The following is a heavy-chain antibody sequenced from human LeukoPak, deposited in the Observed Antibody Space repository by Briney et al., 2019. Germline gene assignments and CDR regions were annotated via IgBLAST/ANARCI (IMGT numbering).Heavy chain of an antibody. D-gene: IGHD3-16*02. CDR1: GFTFNSYG. CDR3: AKDRENLGYQAEGALDY. CDR2: ISYDGSNK. V-gene: IGHV3-30*18. J-gene: IGHJ4*02. Sequence: GGSLRLSCVACGFTFNSYGMHWVRQAPGKGLEWVAAISYDGSNKYYADSVKGRFTISRDNSKNTLYLQMKSLRAEDTAVYYCAKDRENLGYQAEGALDYWGQGTLVTVSS.